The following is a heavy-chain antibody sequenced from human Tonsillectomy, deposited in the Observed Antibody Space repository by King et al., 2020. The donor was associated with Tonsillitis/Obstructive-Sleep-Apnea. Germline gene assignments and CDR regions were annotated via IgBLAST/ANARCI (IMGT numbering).Heavy chain of an antibody. CDR3: TRDTPEANYYYGMDV. V-gene: IGHV3-49*04. CDR1: GFTFGDYA. D-gene: IGHD5-12*01. J-gene: IGHJ6*02. CDR2: SRSKAYGGST. Sequence: VQLVESGGGLVQPGRSLRLSCTASGFTFGDYAMNWVRQAPGKGLEWVGFSRSKAYGGSTEYGASVKGRFTISRDDSNSIAYLQMNSLKTEDTAVYYCTRDTPEANYYYGMDVWGQGTTVTVSS.